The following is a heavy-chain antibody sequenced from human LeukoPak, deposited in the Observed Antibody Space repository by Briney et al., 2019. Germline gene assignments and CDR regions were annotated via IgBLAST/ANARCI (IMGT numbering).Heavy chain of an antibody. CDR2: VSNSGGSR. J-gene: IGHJ5*02. CDR1: GFTFSDFA. Sequence: GGSLRLSCAASGFTFSDFAMAWVRQAPGKGLEWVSTVSNSGGSRYHADSVKGRFTISRDNAKNSLYLQMNSLRAEDTAVYYCARDDYYDSSGYYGKNWFDPWGQGTLVTVSS. D-gene: IGHD3-22*01. V-gene: IGHV3-21*01. CDR3: ARDDYYDSSGYYGKNWFDP.